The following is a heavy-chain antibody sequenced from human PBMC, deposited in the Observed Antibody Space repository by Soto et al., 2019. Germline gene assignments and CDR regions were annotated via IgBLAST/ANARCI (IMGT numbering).Heavy chain of an antibody. CDR1: GYTFTSYD. J-gene: IGHJ6*03. D-gene: IGHD4-17*01. CDR3: GRVRDYGDYYYYSYMDV. Sequence: ASVKVSCKASGYTFTSYDINWVRQATGQGLEWMGWMNPNSGNTGYAQKFQGRVTMTRNTSLSTAYMELSSLRSEDTAVYYGGRVRDYGDYYYYSYMDVWGKGTTVTLSS. V-gene: IGHV1-8*01. CDR2: MNPNSGNT.